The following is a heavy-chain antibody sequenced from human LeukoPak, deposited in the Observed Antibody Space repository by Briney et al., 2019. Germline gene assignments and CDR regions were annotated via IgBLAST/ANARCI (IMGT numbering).Heavy chain of an antibody. Sequence: SETLSLTCTVSGGSISSSSYYWGWIRQPPGKGLEWIGRIYTSGSTNYNPSLKSRVTISVDTSKNQFSLKLSSVTAADTAVYYCARSGGSGSYYIQFDPWGQGTLVTVSS. CDR3: ARSGGSGSYYIQFDP. D-gene: IGHD3-10*01. J-gene: IGHJ5*02. V-gene: IGHV4-39*07. CDR2: IYTSGST. CDR1: GGSISSSSYY.